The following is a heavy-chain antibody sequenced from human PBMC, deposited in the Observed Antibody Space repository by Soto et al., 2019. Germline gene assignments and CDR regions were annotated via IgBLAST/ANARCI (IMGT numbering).Heavy chain of an antibody. CDR1: GYTFTSYA. V-gene: IGHV1-3*01. Sequence: ASVKVSCKASGYTFTSYAMHWVRQAPGQRLEWMGWINAGNGNTKYSQKFQGRVTITRDTSASTAYMELSSLRSEDTAVYYCARDAQKYCSGGSCYIVYWGQGTLVTVSS. CDR3: ARDAQKYCSGGSCYIVY. CDR2: INAGNGNT. J-gene: IGHJ4*02. D-gene: IGHD2-15*01.